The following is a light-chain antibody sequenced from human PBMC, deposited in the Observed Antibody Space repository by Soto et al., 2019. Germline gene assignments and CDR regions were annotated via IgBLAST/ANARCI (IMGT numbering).Light chain of an antibody. V-gene: IGLV2-14*01. Sequence: QSALTQPASVSGSPGQSITISCTGTSSDVGDYNYVSWYQQHPGKAPKLMIYDISNRPSGVSNRFSGSKSGNTASLTISGLQAEDEADYYCSSYITSSTSVVFGGGTKLTVL. CDR3: SSYITSSTSVV. CDR1: SSDVGDYNY. CDR2: DIS. J-gene: IGLJ2*01.